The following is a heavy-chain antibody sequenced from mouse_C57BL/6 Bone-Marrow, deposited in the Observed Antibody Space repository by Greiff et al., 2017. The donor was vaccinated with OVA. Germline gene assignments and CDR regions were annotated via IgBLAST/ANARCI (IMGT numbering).Heavy chain of an antibody. D-gene: IGHD2-1*01. J-gene: IGHJ4*01. CDR1: GYSITSGYY. CDR3: ARDGNGNYRNYYAMDY. V-gene: IGHV3-6*01. Sequence: EVQLQESGPGLVKPSQSLSLTCSVTGYSITSGYYWYWIRQFPGNKLEWMGYISYDGSNNYNPSLKNRISITRDTSKNQFFLKLNSVTTEDTATYYCARDGNGNYRNYYAMDYWGQGTSVTVSS. CDR2: ISYDGSN.